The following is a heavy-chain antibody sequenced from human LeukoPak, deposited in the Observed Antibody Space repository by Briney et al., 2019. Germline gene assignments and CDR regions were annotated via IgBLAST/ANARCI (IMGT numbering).Heavy chain of an antibody. V-gene: IGHV4-4*02. CDR3: ARVRGVYDFWSGYYTGYCYYGMDV. CDR2: IYHSGNT. Sequence: PSETLSLTCTVSGGSISGSNWWSWVRQSPGKGLEWIGEIYHSGNTNYNPSLKSRVTISVDKFKNQFSLKLSSVTAADTAVYYCARVRGVYDFWSGYYTGYCYYGMDVWGQGTTVTVSS. J-gene: IGHJ6*02. CDR1: GGSISGSNW. D-gene: IGHD3-3*01.